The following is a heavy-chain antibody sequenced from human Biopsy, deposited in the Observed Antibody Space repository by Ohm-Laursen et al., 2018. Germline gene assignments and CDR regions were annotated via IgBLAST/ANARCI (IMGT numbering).Heavy chain of an antibody. D-gene: IGHD3-22*01. CDR3: ARDYDTSGYYYVS. CDR1: GGSISNNNYY. V-gene: IGHV4-39*01. CDR2: IFYRGST. J-gene: IGHJ5*02. Sequence: SQTLSLTCTVSGGSISNNNYYWGRLRQPPGKGLEWIGSIFYRGSTHYEPSLKSRVNISVDTSKNQFSLKLNSVTAADTAVYYCARDYDTSGYYYVSWGQGTLVTVSS.